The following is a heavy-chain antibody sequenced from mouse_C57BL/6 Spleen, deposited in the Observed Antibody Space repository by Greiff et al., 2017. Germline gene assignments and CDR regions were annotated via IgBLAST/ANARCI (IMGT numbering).Heavy chain of an antibody. CDR2: IFPGSGNT. Sequence: VQLQQSGAELVRPGASVKLSCKASGYTFTDYYINWVKQRPGQGLEWIARIFPGSGNTHYNEKFKGKATLTAEKSSSTSYMQLSSLTSEDSAVYFCAGTGFYAMGYWGQGTTVTVSS. CDR3: AGTGFYAMGY. D-gene: IGHD4-1*01. J-gene: IGHJ4*01. CDR1: GYTFTDYY. V-gene: IGHV1-76*01.